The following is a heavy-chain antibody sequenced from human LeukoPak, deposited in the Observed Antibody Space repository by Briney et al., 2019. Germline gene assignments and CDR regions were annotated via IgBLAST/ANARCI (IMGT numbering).Heavy chain of an antibody. Sequence: PGRSLRLSCAASGFTFSSYGMHWVRQAPGKGLEWVVVIWYDGSNKYYADSVKGRFTISRDNSKNTLYLQMNSLRAEDTAVYYCAKDRAHYSSGWRGFFDYWGQGTLVTVSS. CDR1: GFTFSSYG. CDR2: IWYDGSNK. V-gene: IGHV3-33*06. D-gene: IGHD6-19*01. CDR3: AKDRAHYSSGWRGFFDY. J-gene: IGHJ4*02.